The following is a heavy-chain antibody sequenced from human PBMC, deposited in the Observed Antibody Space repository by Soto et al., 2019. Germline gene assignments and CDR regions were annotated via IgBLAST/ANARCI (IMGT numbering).Heavy chain of an antibody. CDR2: IIPIFGTA. V-gene: IGHV1-69*13. CDR3: AVTITNYYYYGMDV. J-gene: IGHJ6*02. Sequence: SVKVSCKASGGTFSSYAISWVRQAPGQGLEWMGGIIPIFGTADYAQKFQGRVTITAGESTSTAYMELSSLRSEDTAVYYCAVTITNYYYYGMDVWGQGTTVTVSS. CDR1: GGTFSSYA. D-gene: IGHD3-10*01.